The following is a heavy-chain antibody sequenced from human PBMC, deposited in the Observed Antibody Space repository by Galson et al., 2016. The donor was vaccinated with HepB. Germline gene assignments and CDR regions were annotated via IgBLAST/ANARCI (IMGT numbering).Heavy chain of an antibody. CDR3: ARAIAVADPFDY. Sequence: SLRLSCAASGFTFGSYGMHWVRQAPGKGLHWVAVISYDGSTTYYADSVKGRFTISRDNSKNTLYLQMNSLRAEDTAVYYCARAIAVADPFDYWGQGTLVTV. CDR2: ISYDGSTT. V-gene: IGHV3-30*03. J-gene: IGHJ4*02. D-gene: IGHD6-19*01. CDR1: GFTFGSYG.